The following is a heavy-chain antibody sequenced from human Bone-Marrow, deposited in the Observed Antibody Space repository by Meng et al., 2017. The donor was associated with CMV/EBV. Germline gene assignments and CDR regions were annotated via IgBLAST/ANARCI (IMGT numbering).Heavy chain of an antibody. CDR3: ARVDTAMGAFEI. CDR2: ISYDGSNK. J-gene: IGHJ3*02. CDR1: GFTFSSYA. V-gene: IGHV3-30*04. Sequence: GGSLRLSCAASGFTFSSYAMHWVRQAPGKGLEWVAVISYDGSNKYYADSVKGRFTISRDNSKNTLYLQMNSLRAEDTAVYYCARVDTAMGAFEIWGQGTMVTVSS. D-gene: IGHD5-18*01.